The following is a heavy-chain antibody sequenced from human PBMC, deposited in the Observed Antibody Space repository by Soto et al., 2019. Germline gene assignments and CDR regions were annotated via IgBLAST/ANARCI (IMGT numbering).Heavy chain of an antibody. D-gene: IGHD5-12*01. V-gene: IGHV3-23*01. CDR1: GFTFSSYA. J-gene: IGHJ4*02. CDR2: ISGSGGST. Sequence: HPGGSLRLSCAASGFTFSSYAMSWVRQAPGKGLEWVSAISGSGGSTYCADSVKGRFTISRDNSKNTLYLQMNSLRAEDTAVYYCARVGGYDWGLGPQAHSDYWGQGTLVTVSS. CDR3: ARVGGYDWGLGPQAHSDY.